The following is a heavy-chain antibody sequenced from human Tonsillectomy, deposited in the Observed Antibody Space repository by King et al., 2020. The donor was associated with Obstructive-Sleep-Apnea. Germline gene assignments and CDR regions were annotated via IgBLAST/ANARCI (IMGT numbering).Heavy chain of an antibody. CDR2: MSYDGTYK. CDR3: AKAQGGRFGEFPGNRFEP. Sequence: VQLVESGGGVVQPGRSLRLSCAASGFTFSNNYMHWVRQPPGKGLEWVAVMSYDGTYKYYADSVKGRFTISRDNSKNTLYLQMNSLRAEDTAVYYCAKAQGGRFGEFPGNRFEPWGQGTLVTVSS. CDR1: GFTFSNNY. D-gene: IGHD3-10*01. V-gene: IGHV3-30*18. J-gene: IGHJ5*02.